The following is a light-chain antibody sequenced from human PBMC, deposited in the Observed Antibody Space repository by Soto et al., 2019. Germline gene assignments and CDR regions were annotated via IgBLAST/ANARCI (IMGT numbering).Light chain of an antibody. Sequence: EIVLPHSPGTLSFSPLERATLSLRSSQSVSSSYLAWYQQKPGQGPRLLIYGASSRATGIPDRFSGSGSGTDFTLTISRLEPEDFAVYYCQQYGSSPLTCGGGHKGDIK. J-gene: IGKJ4*01. V-gene: IGKV3-20*01. CDR1: QSVSSSY. CDR3: QQYGSSPLT. CDR2: GAS.